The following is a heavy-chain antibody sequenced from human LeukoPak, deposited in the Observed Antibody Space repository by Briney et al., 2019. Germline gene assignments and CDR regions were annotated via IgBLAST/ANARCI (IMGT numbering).Heavy chain of an antibody. V-gene: IGHV3-21*01. J-gene: IGHJ4*02. D-gene: IGHD2-2*01. CDR3: ARDPGIVVVPAAAHFDY. Sequence: GGSLRLSCAASGFTFSSYSINWVRQAPGKGLEWVSSISSSSSYIYYADSVKGRFTISRDNAKNSLYLQMNSLRAEDTAVYYCARDPGIVVVPAAAHFDYWGQGTLVTVSS. CDR2: ISSSSSYI. CDR1: GFTFSSYS.